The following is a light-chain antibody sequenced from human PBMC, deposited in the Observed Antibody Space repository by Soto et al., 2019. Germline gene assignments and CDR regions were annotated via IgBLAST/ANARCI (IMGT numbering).Light chain of an antibody. CDR3: LQYQSYWT. J-gene: IGKJ1*01. CDR1: QSISRQ. V-gene: IGKV1-5*03. CDR2: QAP. Sequence: DIQMTQSPSTLSASVGDRVSITCPASQSISRQLAWYQHKPGKAPNLLIYQAPNLETGVPSRLTGSGSGTEFTLTISSLQPDDFATYYGLQYQSYWTLGQGTKVEVK.